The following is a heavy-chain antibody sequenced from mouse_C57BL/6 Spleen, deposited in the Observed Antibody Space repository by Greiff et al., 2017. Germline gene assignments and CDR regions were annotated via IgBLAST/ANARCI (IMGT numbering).Heavy chain of an antibody. J-gene: IGHJ2*01. CDR3: ARGSPVYYFDY. Sequence: EVNLVESGGGLVKPGGSLKLSCAASGFTFSSYAMSWVRQTPEKRLEWVATISDGGSYTYYPDNVKGRFTISRDNAKNNLYLQMSHLKSEDTAMYYCARGSPVYYFDYWGQGTTLTVSS. CDR1: GFTFSSYA. CDR2: ISDGGSYT. V-gene: IGHV5-4*03.